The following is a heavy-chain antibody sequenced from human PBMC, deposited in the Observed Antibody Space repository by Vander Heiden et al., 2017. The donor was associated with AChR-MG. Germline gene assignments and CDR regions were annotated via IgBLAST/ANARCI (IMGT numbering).Heavy chain of an antibody. CDR1: GFTFSDSP. J-gene: IGHJ4*02. CDR3: TRRYCSGGSCYSDY. V-gene: IGHV3-73*02. D-gene: IGHD2-15*01. Sequence: EVQLVESGGGLVQPGGSLKLSCAASGFTFSDSPMHWVRQASGKGLEWVGRIRSKANSYATSYAASVKGRFTISRDDSKNTAYLQMNSLKTEDTAMYYCTRRYCSGGSCYSDYWGQGTLVTVSS. CDR2: IRSKANSYAT.